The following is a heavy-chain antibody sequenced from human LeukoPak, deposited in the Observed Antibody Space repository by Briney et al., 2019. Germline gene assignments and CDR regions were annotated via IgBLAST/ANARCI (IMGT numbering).Heavy chain of an antibody. Sequence: SETLSLTCTVSGGSISSYYWSWIRQPPGKGLEWIGYIYYSGSTNYNPSLKSRVTISVDTSKNQFSLKLSSVTAADTAVYYCARYGSGISHFDYWGQGTLVTVSS. J-gene: IGHJ4*02. CDR1: GGSISSYY. CDR2: IYYSGST. V-gene: IGHV4-59*01. D-gene: IGHD3-10*01. CDR3: ARYGSGISHFDY.